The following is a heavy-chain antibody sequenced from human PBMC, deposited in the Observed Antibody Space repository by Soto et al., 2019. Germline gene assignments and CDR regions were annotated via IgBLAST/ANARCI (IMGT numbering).Heavy chain of an antibody. D-gene: IGHD3-3*01. J-gene: IGHJ3*02. CDR3: ATRREVFGVVSAFDI. CDR1: GFTFSSYA. Sequence: EVQLLESGGGLVQPGGSLRLSCAASGFTFSSYAMSWVRQAPGKGLEWVSAISGSGGSTYYADSVKGRFTISRDNSKNTLYLQMNSLSAEDTAVYYCATRREVFGVVSAFDIWGQGTMVTVSS. V-gene: IGHV3-23*01. CDR2: ISGSGGST.